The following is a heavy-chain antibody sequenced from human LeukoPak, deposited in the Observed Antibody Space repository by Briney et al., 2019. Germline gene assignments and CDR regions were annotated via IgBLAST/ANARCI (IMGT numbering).Heavy chain of an antibody. Sequence: ASVKVSCKASGYTFTGYYMHWVRQAPGQGLEWMGWINPNSGGTNYAQKFQGRVTMTRDTSISTAYMELSRLRSDDTAVYYCAREVGPLYDYVWGEFLYPRHCFDPWGQGTLVTVSP. D-gene: IGHD3-16*01. CDR1: GYTFTGYY. CDR2: INPNSGGT. CDR3: AREVGPLYDYVWGEFLYPRHCFDP. V-gene: IGHV1-2*02. J-gene: IGHJ5*02.